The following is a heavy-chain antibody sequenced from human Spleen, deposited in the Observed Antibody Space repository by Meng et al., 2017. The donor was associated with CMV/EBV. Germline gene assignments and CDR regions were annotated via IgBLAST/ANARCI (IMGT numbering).Heavy chain of an antibody. V-gene: IGHV1-2*02. CDR3: ARDRTGWAAAGYYYYYGMDV. CDR2: MNPYSGGT. CDR1: GYTFTAYY. J-gene: IGHJ6*02. Sequence: ASVKVSCKASGYTFTAYYMHWVRQAPGQGLEWMGWMNPYSGGTEYAERFQGRVTMTWDTSISTAYMDLSSLRSDDTAVYYCARDRTGWAAAGYYYYYGMDVWGQGTTVTVSS. D-gene: IGHD6-13*01.